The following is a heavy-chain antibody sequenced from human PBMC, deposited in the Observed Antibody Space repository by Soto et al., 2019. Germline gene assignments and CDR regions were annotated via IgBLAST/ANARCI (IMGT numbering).Heavy chain of an antibody. CDR2: INHSGST. J-gene: IGHJ6*02. Sequence: SETLSLTCAVYGGSFSGYYWSWIRQPPGKGLEWIGEINHSGSTNYNPSLKSRVTISVDTSKNQFSLKLSSVTAADTAVYYCARGRVVGDTNYYGMDVWGQGTTGTVSS. CDR1: GGSFSGYY. V-gene: IGHV4-34*01. D-gene: IGHD1-26*01. CDR3: ARGRVVGDTNYYGMDV.